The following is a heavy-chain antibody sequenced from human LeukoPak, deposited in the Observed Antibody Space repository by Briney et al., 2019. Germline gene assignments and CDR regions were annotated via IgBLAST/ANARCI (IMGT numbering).Heavy chain of an antibody. Sequence: ASVKVSCKASGYIFTAHYIHWVRQAPGQGLEWMGWINPNNGVTNYAQKFQGRVTMTRDTSISTAYMELSRLRSDDTAVYYCARGSITMIPDAFDIWGQGTMVTVSS. CDR3: ARGSITMIPDAFDI. V-gene: IGHV1-2*02. J-gene: IGHJ3*02. CDR2: INPNNGVT. CDR1: GYIFTAHY. D-gene: IGHD3-22*01.